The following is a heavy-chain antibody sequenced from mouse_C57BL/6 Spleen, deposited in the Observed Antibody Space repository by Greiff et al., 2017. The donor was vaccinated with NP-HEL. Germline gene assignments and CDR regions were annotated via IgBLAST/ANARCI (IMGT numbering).Heavy chain of an antibody. Sequence: QVQLQQSGPGLVQPSQSLSITCTVSGFSLTSYGVHSVRQSPGKGLEWLGVIWRGGSTDYNAAFMSRLSITKDNSKSQVFFKMNSLQADDTAIYYCAKNWGSGSSYFDYWGQGTTLTVSS. D-gene: IGHD1-1*01. CDR2: IWRGGST. CDR1: GFSLTSYG. V-gene: IGHV2-5*01. J-gene: IGHJ2*01. CDR3: AKNWGSGSSYFDY.